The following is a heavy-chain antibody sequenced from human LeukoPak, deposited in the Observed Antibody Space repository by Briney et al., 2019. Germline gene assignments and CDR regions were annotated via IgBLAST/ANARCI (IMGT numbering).Heavy chain of an antibody. J-gene: IGHJ4*02. CDR1: GGSISSSSYY. CDR2: IYYSGST. D-gene: IGHD6-13*01. Sequence: SETLSLTCTVSGGSISSSSYYWGWIRQPPGKGLEWIGSIYYSGSTYYNPSLKSRVTISVDTSKNQFSLKLSSVTAADTAVYYCARAGKGRYYFDYWGQGTLVTVSS. CDR3: ARAGKGRYYFDY. V-gene: IGHV4-39*01.